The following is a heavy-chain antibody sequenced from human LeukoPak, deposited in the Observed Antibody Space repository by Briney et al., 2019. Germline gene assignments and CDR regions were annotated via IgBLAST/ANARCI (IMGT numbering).Heavy chain of an antibody. Sequence: SETLSLTCGVSGGSVSTIGYSWSWIRQPPGKGLEWIGYIYQSGSTSYNPSLQSRVTISIDRSKNQFSLKLSSVTAADTAVYYCARDSYYDNSGEGAFDIWGQGTMVTVSS. V-gene: IGHV4-30-2*01. CDR3: ARDSYYDNSGEGAFDI. CDR2: IYQSGST. CDR1: GGSVSTIGYS. J-gene: IGHJ3*02. D-gene: IGHD3-22*01.